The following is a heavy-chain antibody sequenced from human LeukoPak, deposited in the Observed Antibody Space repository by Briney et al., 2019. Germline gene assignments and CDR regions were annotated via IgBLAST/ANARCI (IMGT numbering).Heavy chain of an antibody. J-gene: IGHJ4*02. CDR1: GFTFSSYG. CDR2: IRYDGSNK. Sequence: PGGSLRLSCAASGFTFSSYGMHRVRQAPGKGLEWVAFIRYDGSNKYYADSVKGRFTISRDNSKNTLYLQMNSLRAEDTAVYYCAKEIFGVVIMSFDYWGQGTLVTVSS. V-gene: IGHV3-30*02. CDR3: AKEIFGVVIMSFDY. D-gene: IGHD3-3*01.